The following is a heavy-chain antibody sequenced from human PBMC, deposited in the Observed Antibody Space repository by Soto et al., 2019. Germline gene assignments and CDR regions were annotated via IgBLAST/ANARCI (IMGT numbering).Heavy chain of an antibody. Sequence: SQTLSLTCAISGDSVSSNSAAWNWIRQSPSRGLEWLGRTYYRSKWYNDYAVSVKSRITINPDTSKNQFSLQLNSVTPEDTAVYYCARNPPSIPRYCSGGSCYDYYYYGMDVWGQGTTVTVSS. CDR3: ARNPPSIPRYCSGGSCYDYYYYGMDV. CDR1: GDSVSSNSAA. D-gene: IGHD2-15*01. CDR2: TYYRSKWYN. J-gene: IGHJ6*02. V-gene: IGHV6-1*01.